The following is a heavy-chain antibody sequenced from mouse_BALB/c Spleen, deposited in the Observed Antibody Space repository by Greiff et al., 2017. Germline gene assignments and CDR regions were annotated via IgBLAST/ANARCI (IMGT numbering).Heavy chain of an antibody. D-gene: IGHD4-1*01. Sequence: QVQLQQSGPGLVQPSQSLSITCTVSGFSLTSYGVHWVRQPPGKGLEWLGVIWAGGSTNYNSALMSRLSISKDNSKSQVFLKMNSLQTDDTAMYYCAPQTGTGAMDYWGQGTSVTVSS. V-gene: IGHV2-9*02. CDR2: IWAGGST. CDR1: GFSLTSYG. J-gene: IGHJ4*01. CDR3: APQTGTGAMDY.